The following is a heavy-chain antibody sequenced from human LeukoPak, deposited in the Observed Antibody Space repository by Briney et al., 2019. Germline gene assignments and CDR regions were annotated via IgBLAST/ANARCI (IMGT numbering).Heavy chain of an antibody. V-gene: IGHV3-23*01. J-gene: IGHJ4*02. D-gene: IGHD3-22*01. CDR3: AKKGYYDGSGYYMYYFDH. Sequence: GGSLRLSCAASGLTFSSYAMTWVRQAPGKGLEWVSSISGSGASTYYADSVKGRFTISRDNSQNTLYLQMNSLRAEDTAVYYCAKKGYYDGSGYYMYYFDHWGQGTLVTVSS. CDR1: GLTFSSYA. CDR2: ISGSGAST.